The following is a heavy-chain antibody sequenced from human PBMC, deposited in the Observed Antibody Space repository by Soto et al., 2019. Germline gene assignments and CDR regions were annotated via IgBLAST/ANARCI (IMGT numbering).Heavy chain of an antibody. CDR2: INAGNGNT. CDR3: ARRLRSGELNISYYYYYYGMDV. D-gene: IGHD1-26*01. V-gene: IGHV1-3*01. Sequence: ASVKVSCKASGYTFTSYAMHWVRQAPGQRLEWMGWINAGNGNTKYSQKFQGRVTITRDTSASTAYMELSSLRSEDTAVYYCARRLRSGELNISYYYYYYGMDVWGQGTTVTVS. CDR1: GYTFTSYA. J-gene: IGHJ6*02.